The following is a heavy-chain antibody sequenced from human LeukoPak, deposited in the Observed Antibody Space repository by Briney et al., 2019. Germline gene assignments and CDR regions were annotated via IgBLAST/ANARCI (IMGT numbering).Heavy chain of an antibody. J-gene: IGHJ6*03. V-gene: IGHV1-8*01. CDR1: GYTFTSYD. Sequence: ASVKVSCKASGYTFTSYDINWVRQATGQGREWMGWMNPNSGNTGYAQKFQGRVTMTRNTSISTAYMELSSLRSEDTAVYYCARGSTYYDFWSGYGHYYYYYMDVWGKGTTVTVSS. CDR2: MNPNSGNT. D-gene: IGHD3-3*01. CDR3: ARGSTYYDFWSGYGHYYYYYMDV.